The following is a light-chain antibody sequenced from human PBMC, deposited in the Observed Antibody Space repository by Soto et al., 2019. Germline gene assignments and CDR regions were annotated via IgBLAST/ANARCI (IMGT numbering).Light chain of an antibody. J-gene: IGKJ1*01. CDR3: QQYFTSPWT. Sequence: DIVMTQSPDSLAVSLGERATFNCKSSQSSLDRSRNKYYLAWYQQKSGQPPKLLIYWASLREPGVPDRVTGSGAGTEFPLTINRLQAEDVAVYYCQQYFTSPWTFGQGTKVEI. CDR1: QSSLDRSRNKYY. V-gene: IGKV4-1*01. CDR2: WAS.